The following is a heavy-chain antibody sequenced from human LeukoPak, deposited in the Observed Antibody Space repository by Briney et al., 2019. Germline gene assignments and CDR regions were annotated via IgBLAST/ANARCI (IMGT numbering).Heavy chain of an antibody. V-gene: IGHV3-48*03. CDR1: GFTFSSYE. Sequence: GGSLRLSCAASGFTFSSYEMNWVRQAPGKGLEWVSYISSSGSTIYYADSVKGRFTISRDNAKNSLYLQMNSLRAEDTAVYYCARSGWGAARGYYMDVWGKGTTVTVSS. J-gene: IGHJ6*03. D-gene: IGHD3-16*01. CDR2: ISSSGSTI. CDR3: ARSGWGAARGYYMDV.